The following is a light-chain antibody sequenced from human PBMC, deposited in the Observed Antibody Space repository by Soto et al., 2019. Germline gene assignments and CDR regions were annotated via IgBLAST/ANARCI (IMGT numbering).Light chain of an antibody. J-gene: IGKJ1*01. V-gene: IGKV3-11*01. CDR1: QSISSY. CDR2: DAS. Sequence: EIVLTQSPATLSLSPGERATLSCRASQSISSYLAWYQQKPGQAPRLLIDDASNRATGIPARFSGSGSGTDFTLNISSREPEDFAVYYCQQRSNWPKTFGQGTKMEIK. CDR3: QQRSNWPKT.